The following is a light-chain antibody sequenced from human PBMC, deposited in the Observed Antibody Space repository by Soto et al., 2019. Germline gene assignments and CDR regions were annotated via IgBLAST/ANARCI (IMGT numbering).Light chain of an antibody. J-gene: IGKJ5*01. CDR3: QQYNNWPPL. V-gene: IGKV3-11*01. CDR1: QSVSSY. Sequence: EIVLTQSPATLSLSPGERATLSCRASQSVSSYLAWYQQKPGQAPRLLIYDASNRATGIPARFSGSGSGTDFTLTISSLQSEDSAVYYCQQYNNWPPLFGQGTRLEIK. CDR2: DAS.